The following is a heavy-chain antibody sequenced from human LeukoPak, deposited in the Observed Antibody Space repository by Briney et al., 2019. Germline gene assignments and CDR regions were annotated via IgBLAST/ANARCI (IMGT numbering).Heavy chain of an antibody. Sequence: GSLRLSCAASGFTFSSYAMHWVRQAPGKGLEWVAVISYDGSNKYYADSVKGRFTISRDNSKNTLYLQMNSLRAEDTAVYYCARDFYQGKAYGMDVWGQGTTVTVSS. CDR2: ISYDGSNK. J-gene: IGHJ6*02. CDR1: GFTFSSYA. D-gene: IGHD2-2*01. V-gene: IGHV3-30*04. CDR3: ARDFYQGKAYGMDV.